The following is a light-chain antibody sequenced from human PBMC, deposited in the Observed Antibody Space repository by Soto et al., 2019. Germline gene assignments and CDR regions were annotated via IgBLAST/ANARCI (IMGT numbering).Light chain of an antibody. CDR2: GAA. CDR1: QDVYINS. CDR3: QQYVSAPLT. J-gene: IGKJ3*01. V-gene: IGKV3-20*01. Sequence: EIVVTQSPGTLSLSPGERATLSCRASQDVYINSLAWYQQKPGQPPRLLIYGAATRAAAVPDRFSGSGSGADFALTITRLEPEDFAVYFCQQYVSAPLTFGPGTRVDLK.